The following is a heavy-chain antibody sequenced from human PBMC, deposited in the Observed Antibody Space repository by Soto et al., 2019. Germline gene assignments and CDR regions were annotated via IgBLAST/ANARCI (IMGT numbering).Heavy chain of an antibody. CDR2: ISGYNGNT. J-gene: IGHJ4*02. CDR1: GYKFSSYG. CDR3: ARSARYGNSLGGDY. Sequence: ASVKVSCNASGYKFSSYGISWVRQAPGQGLEWMGWISGYNGNTNYAQKVQGRVTMTTDRSTSTAHMELRSLRSDDTAVYYCARSARYGNSLGGDYWGPGTLVTVSS. D-gene: IGHD5-18*01. V-gene: IGHV1-18*01.